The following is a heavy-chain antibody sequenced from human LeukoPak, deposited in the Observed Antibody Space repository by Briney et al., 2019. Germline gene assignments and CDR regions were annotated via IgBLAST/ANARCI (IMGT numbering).Heavy chain of an antibody. D-gene: IGHD6-13*01. Sequence: GGSLRLSCAASGFTFSSYAMSWVRQAPGKGLEWVSAISGSGGSTYYADSVKGRFTISRDNSKNTLYLQMNSLRAEDTAVYYRAKTELVLRLHYYYGMDVWGKGTTVTVSS. J-gene: IGHJ6*04. V-gene: IGHV3-23*01. CDR3: AKTELVLRLHYYYGMDV. CDR2: ISGSGGST. CDR1: GFTFSSYA.